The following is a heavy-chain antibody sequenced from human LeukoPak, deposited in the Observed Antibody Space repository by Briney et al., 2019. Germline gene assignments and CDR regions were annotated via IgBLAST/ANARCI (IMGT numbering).Heavy chain of an antibody. CDR3: ARERGGQAGSYFPS. V-gene: IGHV1-8*01. Sequence: GASVKVSCKTSGYNFINYDISWVRQAPGQGLEWMGWMRPSSGKTGYAQKFQGRVTMTRNISISTAYMEPSSLRFGDTAVYYCARERGGQAGSYFPSWGQGTLVTVSS. J-gene: IGHJ4*02. CDR1: GYNFINYD. CDR2: MRPSSGKT. D-gene: IGHD1-26*01.